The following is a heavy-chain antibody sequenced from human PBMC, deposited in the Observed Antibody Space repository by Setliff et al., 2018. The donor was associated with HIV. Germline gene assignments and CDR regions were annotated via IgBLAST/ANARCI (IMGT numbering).Heavy chain of an antibody. V-gene: IGHV4-59*01. J-gene: IGHJ6*04. CDR3: TRRGADSYYPRPLDV. D-gene: IGHD3-10*01. CDR1: GGSISSYY. CDR2: IYYSGST. Sequence: PSETLSLTCTVSGGSISSYYWSWIRQPPGKGLEWIGYIYYSGSTKYNPSLKSRVTISVDTSKNQFSLRLNSVTAADTAIYYCTRRGADSYYPRPLDVWGKGTTVTVSS.